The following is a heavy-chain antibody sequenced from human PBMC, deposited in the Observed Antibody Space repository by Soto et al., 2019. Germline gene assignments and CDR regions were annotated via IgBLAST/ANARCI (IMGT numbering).Heavy chain of an antibody. J-gene: IGHJ3*02. V-gene: IGHV3-15*07. D-gene: IGHD3-3*01. Sequence: GGSLRLSCAASGFTFSNTWMNWVRQAPGKGLEWVGRIKSKTDGGTTDYADPVKGRFTISRDNSKNTLYLQMNSLRAEDTAVYYCAKDLTIFGVATISTYDAFEIWGQGTMVTVSS. CDR1: GFTFSNTW. CDR2: IKSKTDGGTT. CDR3: AKDLTIFGVATISTYDAFEI.